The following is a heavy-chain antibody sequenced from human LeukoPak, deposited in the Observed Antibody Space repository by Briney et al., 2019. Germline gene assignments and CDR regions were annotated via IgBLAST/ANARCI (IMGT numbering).Heavy chain of an antibody. V-gene: IGHV4-34*01. CDR3: ARSMRTMIVVVMRGNWFDP. Sequence: SETLSLTCAVYGGSFSGYYWSWIRQPPGKGPEWIGEINHSGSTNYNPSLKSRVTISVDTSKNQFSLKLSSVTAADTAVYYCARSMRTMIVVVMRGNWFDPWGQGTLVTVSS. J-gene: IGHJ5*02. CDR1: GGSFSGYY. D-gene: IGHD3-22*01. CDR2: INHSGST.